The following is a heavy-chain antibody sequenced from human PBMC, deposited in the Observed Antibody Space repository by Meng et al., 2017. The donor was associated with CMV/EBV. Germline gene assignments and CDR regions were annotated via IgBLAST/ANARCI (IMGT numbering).Heavy chain of an antibody. CDR1: GFTFSSYS. CDR2: ISSSSSYI. V-gene: IGHV3-21*01. D-gene: IGHD1-1*01. J-gene: IGHJ6*02. Sequence: GESLKISCAASGFTFSSYSMNWVRQAPGKGLEWVSSISSSSSYIYYADSVKGRFTISRDNAKNSLYLQMNSLRAEDTAVYYCARRYNWNDGSWGIVVGEDWTPTNYYYYGMDVWGQGTTVPSP. CDR3: ARRYNWNDGSWGIVVGEDWTPTNYYYYGMDV.